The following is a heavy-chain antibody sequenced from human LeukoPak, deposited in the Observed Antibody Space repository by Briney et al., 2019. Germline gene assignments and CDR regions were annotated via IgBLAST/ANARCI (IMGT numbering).Heavy chain of an antibody. CDR1: GGSISSSSYY. V-gene: IGHV4-39*07. D-gene: IGHD2-2*02. CDR2: INHSGST. J-gene: IGHJ6*02. CDR3: ASSTNCSSTSCYTRYGYYYYGMDV. Sequence: PSETLSLACTVSGGSISSSSYYWSWIRQPPGKGLEWIGEINHSGSTNYNPSLKSRVTISVDTSKNQFSLKLSSVTAADTAVYYCASSTNCSSTSCYTRYGYYYYGMDVWGQGTMVTVSS.